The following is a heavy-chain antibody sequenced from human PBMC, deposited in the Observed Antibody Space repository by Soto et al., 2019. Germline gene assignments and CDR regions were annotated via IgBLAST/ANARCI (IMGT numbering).Heavy chain of an antibody. D-gene: IGHD5-12*01. Sequence: QVQLVESGGGVVQPGRSLRLSCAASGFTFSSYGMHWVRQAPGKGLEWVAVISYDGSNKYYADSVKGRFTISRDTSKNTLYLQMNSLRAEDTAVYYCAKEGELRLLCGMDVWGQGTTVTVSS. CDR2: ISYDGSNK. J-gene: IGHJ6*02. V-gene: IGHV3-30*18. CDR1: GFTFSSYG. CDR3: AKEGELRLLCGMDV.